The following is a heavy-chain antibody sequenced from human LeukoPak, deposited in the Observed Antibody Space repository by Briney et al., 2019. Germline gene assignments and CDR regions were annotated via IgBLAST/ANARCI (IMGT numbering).Heavy chain of an antibody. V-gene: IGHV1-8*02. CDR3: ARGPAGRFLAHPNWFDP. CDR1: GGTFSSYA. CDR2: MNPNSGNT. J-gene: IGHJ5*02. D-gene: IGHD3-3*01. Sequence: GASVRVSCKASGGTFSSYAISWVRQATGQGLEWMGWMNPNSGNTGYAQKFQGRVTMTRNTSISTAYMELSGLRSEDTAVYYCARGPAGRFLAHPNWFDPWGQGTLVTVSS.